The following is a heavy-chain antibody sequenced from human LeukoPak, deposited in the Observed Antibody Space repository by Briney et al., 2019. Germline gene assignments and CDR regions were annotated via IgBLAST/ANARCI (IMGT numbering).Heavy chain of an antibody. D-gene: IGHD6-19*01. V-gene: IGHV4-34*01. CDR3: ARAYSSGWSRTFSLDY. CDR1: GGSFSGYY. Sequence: PSETLSLTCAVYGGSFSGYYWSWIRQPQGKGLEWIGAINHSGSTNYNPSLKSRVTISVDTSKNQFSLKLSSVTAADTAVYYCARAYSSGWSRTFSLDYWGQGTLVTVSS. J-gene: IGHJ4*02. CDR2: INHSGST.